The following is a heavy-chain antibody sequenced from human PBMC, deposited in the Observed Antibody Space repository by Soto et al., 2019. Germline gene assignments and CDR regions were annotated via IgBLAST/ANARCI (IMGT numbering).Heavy chain of an antibody. CDR2: ISHTGST. CDR1: GASISSYY. D-gene: IGHD3-10*01. J-gene: IGHJ4*02. V-gene: IGHV4-59*01. CDR3: AKFRGGNYLDY. Sequence: QVQLQESGPGLVKPSETLSLTCTVSGASISSYYWSWIRQPPGKGLEWIGFISHTGSTSYNPSLKRRVTISVDTSRHQFSLRLSSVTAADTAVYYCAKFRGGNYLDYWGQGTLVTVSS.